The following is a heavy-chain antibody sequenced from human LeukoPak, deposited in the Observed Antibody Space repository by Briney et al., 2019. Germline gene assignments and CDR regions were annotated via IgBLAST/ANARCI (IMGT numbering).Heavy chain of an antibody. CDR3: ARVLLGMSAFDL. D-gene: IGHD3-9*01. CDR2: ISYDGSNK. CDR1: GFTFSSYA. V-gene: IGHV3-30*04. J-gene: IGHJ3*01. Sequence: PGGSLRLSCAASGFTFSSYAMHWVRQAPGKGLEWVAVISYDGSNKYYADSVKGRFTTSRDNAKNSLFLQMNSLRADDTAVYSCARVLLGMSAFDLWGQGTMVSVSS.